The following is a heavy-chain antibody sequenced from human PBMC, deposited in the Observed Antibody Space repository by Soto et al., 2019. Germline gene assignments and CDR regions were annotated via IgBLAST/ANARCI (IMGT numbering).Heavy chain of an antibody. CDR1: GGSISTSDYS. V-gene: IGHV4-30-2*01. CDR3: AREMTIFGVAPGGGVDV. J-gene: IGHJ6*02. Sequence: QLQLQESGSGLVQPSQTLSLTCTASGGSISTSDYSWSWIRQPPGGGLEWIGSIYQTGRTYVIPSLKSRVTKSLDKSKNQFSLNLTSVTAADTALYYCAREMTIFGVAPGGGVDVWGQGTTVTVSS. D-gene: IGHD3-3*01. CDR2: IYQTGRT.